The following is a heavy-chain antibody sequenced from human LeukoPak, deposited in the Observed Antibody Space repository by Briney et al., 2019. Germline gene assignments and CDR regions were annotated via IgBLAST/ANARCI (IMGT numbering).Heavy chain of an antibody. CDR1: GYTLTELS. CDR2: FDPEDGEA. D-gene: IGHD3-10*01. V-gene: IGHV1-24*01. J-gene: IGHJ4*02. Sequence: GASVTVSCKVSGYTLTELSMHWVRQPPGKGLEGMGGFDPEDGEAIYAQKFQGRVTMTEDTSTDTAYMELSSLRSEDTAVYYCATRRGSGSYSVWGQGTLVTVSS. CDR3: ATRRGSGSYSV.